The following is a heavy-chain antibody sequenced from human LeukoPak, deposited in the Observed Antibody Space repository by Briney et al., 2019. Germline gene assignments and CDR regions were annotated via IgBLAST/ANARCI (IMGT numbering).Heavy chain of an antibody. CDR1: GGSISSSSYY. J-gene: IGHJ2*01. CDR3: ARSTYYYDSSGYYSYWYFDL. CDR2: IYYSGST. D-gene: IGHD3-22*01. V-gene: IGHV4-39*07. Sequence: SETLSLTCTVSGGSISSSSYYWGWIRQPPGKGLEWIGSIYYSGSTYYNPSLKSRVTISVDTSKSQFSLKLSSVTAADTTVYYCARSTYYYDSSGYYSYWYFDLWGRGTLVTVSS.